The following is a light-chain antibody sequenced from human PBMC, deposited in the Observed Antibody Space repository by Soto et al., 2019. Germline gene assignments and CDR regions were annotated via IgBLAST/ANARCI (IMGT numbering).Light chain of an antibody. CDR1: QSISYK. CDR2: DTS. J-gene: IGKJ2*01. CDR3: QQYHTYSYT. V-gene: IGKV1-5*01. Sequence: DIQMTQSPSTLSASVGDRVTITCRASQSISYKLAWYQHKPGKAPKLLIYDTSGLQSGVPSRFSGSGSGTVFTLTISSLQPDDFATYFCQQYHTYSYTFGQGAKLEIK.